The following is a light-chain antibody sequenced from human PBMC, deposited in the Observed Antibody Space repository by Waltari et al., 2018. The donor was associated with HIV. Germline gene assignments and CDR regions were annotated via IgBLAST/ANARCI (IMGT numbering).Light chain of an antibody. CDR1: ATHAGDYNY. Sequence: QSALTQPRAVSGSPGQSVTISCTGIATHAGDYNYVPRYQHRPGLTPCLLLFNVDKRHSGVPSRFSGSRSGSTASLTISDLQFDDEGDYYCASYLRSGPLGVFGGGTTLTVL. CDR2: NVD. V-gene: IGLV2-11*01. J-gene: IGLJ2*01. CDR3: ASYLRSGPLGV.